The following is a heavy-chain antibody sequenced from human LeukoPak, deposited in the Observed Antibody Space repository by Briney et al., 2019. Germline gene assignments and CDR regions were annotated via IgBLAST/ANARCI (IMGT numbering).Heavy chain of an antibody. J-gene: IGHJ3*01. V-gene: IGHV3-48*04. CDR3: AREITVTSH. D-gene: IGHD4-17*01. CDR2: ISSSSSTI. CDR1: GFTFSSYS. Sequence: PGGSLRHSCAASGFTFSSYSMNWVRQAPGKGLEWVSYISSSSSTIYYADSVKGRFTISRDNAKNSLYLQMNSLRAEDTAVYYCAREITVTSHWGQGTMVTVSS.